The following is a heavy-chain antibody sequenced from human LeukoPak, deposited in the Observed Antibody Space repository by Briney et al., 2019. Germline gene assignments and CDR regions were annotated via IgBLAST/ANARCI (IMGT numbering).Heavy chain of an antibody. J-gene: IGHJ4*02. Sequence: SETLSLTCTVSGGSISSYYWSWIRQPPGKRLEWIGYIYYSGSTNYNPSLKSRVTISVDTSKNQFSLKLSSVTAADTAVYYCASVVSSSWYALRAPDYWGRGTLVTVSS. CDR3: ASVVSSSWYALRAPDY. CDR1: GGSISSYY. CDR2: IYYSGST. V-gene: IGHV4-59*01. D-gene: IGHD6-13*01.